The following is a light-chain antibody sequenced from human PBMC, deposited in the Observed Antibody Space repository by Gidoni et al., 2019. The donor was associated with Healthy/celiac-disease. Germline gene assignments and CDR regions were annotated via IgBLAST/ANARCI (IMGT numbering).Light chain of an antibody. V-gene: IGKV3-11*01. Sequence: EIVLTPSPATLSLSPGERATLSCRASQSVSSYLAWYQQKPGQAPRLLIYDASNRATGIPARFSGSGSGTDFTLTISRLEPEDFAVYYCQQRSNWPWTFGQGTKVEIK. CDR2: DAS. CDR3: QQRSNWPWT. CDR1: QSVSSY. J-gene: IGKJ1*01.